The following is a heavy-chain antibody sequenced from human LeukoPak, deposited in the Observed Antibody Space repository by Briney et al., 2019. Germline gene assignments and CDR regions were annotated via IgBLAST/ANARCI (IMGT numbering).Heavy chain of an antibody. D-gene: IGHD3-22*01. J-gene: IGHJ4*02. Sequence: ASVKVSCKASGYTFTDYYMHWVRQAPGQGLEWMGIINPSGGSTSYAQKFQGRVTMTRDTSTSTVYMELSSLRSEDTAVYYCARDQTYYYDSSGYTAYYFDYWGQGTLVTVSS. CDR2: INPSGGST. V-gene: IGHV1-46*01. CDR3: ARDQTYYYDSSGYTAYYFDY. CDR1: GYTFTDYY.